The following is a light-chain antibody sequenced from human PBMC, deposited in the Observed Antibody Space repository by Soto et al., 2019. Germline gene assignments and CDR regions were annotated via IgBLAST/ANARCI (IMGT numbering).Light chain of an antibody. J-gene: IGLJ1*01. Sequence: QCLLTQPHSASGTPGQRFPISCSGSSSNIGSNTVNWYQQLPGTAPKLLIYSNNQRPSGVPDRFSGSKSGTSASLAISGLQSEDEADYYCAAWDDSLGVFYVFGTGTKVTVL. CDR1: SSNIGSNT. V-gene: IGLV1-44*01. CDR2: SNN. CDR3: AAWDDSLGVFYV.